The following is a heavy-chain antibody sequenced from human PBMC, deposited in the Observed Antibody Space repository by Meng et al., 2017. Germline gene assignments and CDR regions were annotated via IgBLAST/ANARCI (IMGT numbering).Heavy chain of an antibody. Sequence: GESLKISCAASEFTFSRYWVTWVRQAPGKGPEWVANINKPGSQKNYVDSVKGRFTISRDNARNSGYLQRNSLRPEDTAVYYCASGPKWLLWGQGTLVTVSS. J-gene: IGHJ4*02. CDR1: EFTFSRYW. CDR2: INKPGSQK. D-gene: IGHD5-12*01. V-gene: IGHV3-7*01. CDR3: ASGPKWLL.